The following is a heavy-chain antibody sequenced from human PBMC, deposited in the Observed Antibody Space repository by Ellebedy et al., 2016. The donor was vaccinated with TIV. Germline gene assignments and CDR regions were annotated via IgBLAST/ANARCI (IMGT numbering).Heavy chain of an antibody. V-gene: IGHV1-46*01. D-gene: IGHD4-17*01. J-gene: IGHJ4*02. Sequence: ASVKVSCKASGYPFTKYYFHWIRQASGQGLEWMGVLDARVGSTTYAETLQGRITMTRDMSTRTVYMELNSLRSDDTAVYYCASVPSAGADFWGQGTLVTVSS. CDR1: GYPFTKYY. CDR3: ASVPSAGADF. CDR2: LDARVGST.